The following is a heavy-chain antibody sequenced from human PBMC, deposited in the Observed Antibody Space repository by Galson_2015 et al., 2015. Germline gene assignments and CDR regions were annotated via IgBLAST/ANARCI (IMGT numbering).Heavy chain of an antibody. J-gene: IGHJ6*02. CDR3: ARDIAAAGTPAGGYYYYYGMDV. Sequence: SLRLSCAASGFTFSSYSMNWVRQAPGKGLEWVSYISSSSSTIYYADSVKGRFTISRDNAKNSLYLQMNSLRAEDTAVYYCARDIAAAGTPAGGYYYYYGMDVWGQGTTVTVSS. CDR1: GFTFSSYS. CDR2: ISSSSSTI. V-gene: IGHV3-48*01. D-gene: IGHD6-13*01.